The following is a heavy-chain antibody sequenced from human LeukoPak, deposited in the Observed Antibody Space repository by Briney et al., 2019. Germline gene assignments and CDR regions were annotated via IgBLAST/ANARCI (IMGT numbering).Heavy chain of an antibody. CDR3: ARGGPYHGWDF. Sequence: ASVKVSFKASGYTFSSYYMHWVRQAPGQELEWVGRIDPNGDSTIYARNLQGRVTLTSDTPTSSVYMDLSSLRSEDTAVYYCARGGPYHGWDFWGQGTLVTVSA. CDR2: IDPNGDST. D-gene: IGHD2-15*01. J-gene: IGHJ4*02. V-gene: IGHV1-46*01. CDR1: GYTFSSYY.